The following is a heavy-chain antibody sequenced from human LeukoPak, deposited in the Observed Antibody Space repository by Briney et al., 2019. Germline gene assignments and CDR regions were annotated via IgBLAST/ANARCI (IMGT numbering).Heavy chain of an antibody. V-gene: IGHV4-61*02. D-gene: IGHD4-23*01. CDR3: ARDLWRYGGNIFDY. CDR2: IYTSGST. CDR1: GGSISSGSYY. J-gene: IGHJ4*02. Sequence: SETLSLTCTVSGGSISSGSYYWSWIRQPAGKGLGWIGRIYTSGSTNYNPSLKSRVTISLDTSKNQFSLKLSSVTAADTALYYCARDLWRYGGNIFDYWGQGTLVTVSS.